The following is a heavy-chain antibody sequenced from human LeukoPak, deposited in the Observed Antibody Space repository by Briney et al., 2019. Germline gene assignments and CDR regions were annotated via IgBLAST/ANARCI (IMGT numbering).Heavy chain of an antibody. J-gene: IGHJ6*03. CDR1: GLTFSISG. CDR2: IRDDGSSE. Sequence: GGSLRLSCAVSGLTFSISGIHWVRQAPGKGLEWVTFIRDDGSSEFYADSVKGRCTVSRDHSRNTVDLQMSSLTLEDTAVYFCAKLVDYCEGRTCFTSYYYTDIWGKGTTVTVSS. CDR3: AKLVDYCEGRTCFTSYYYTDI. V-gene: IGHV3-30*02. D-gene: IGHD4/OR15-4a*01.